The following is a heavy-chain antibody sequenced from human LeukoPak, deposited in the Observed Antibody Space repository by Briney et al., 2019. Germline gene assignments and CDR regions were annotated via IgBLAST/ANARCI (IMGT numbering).Heavy chain of an antibody. CDR1: GFTFSSYA. Sequence: PGWSLRLSCAASGFTFSSYAMSWVRQAPGKGLEWVSAITDSGGSTYYGDSVKGRFTISRDNSKKTLYLQMNSLRAEDTAVYYCAKGSSSGRPYYFEYWGRGILVTVSS. CDR3: AKGSSSGRPYYFEY. CDR2: ITDSGGST. D-gene: IGHD6-6*01. J-gene: IGHJ4*02. V-gene: IGHV3-23*01.